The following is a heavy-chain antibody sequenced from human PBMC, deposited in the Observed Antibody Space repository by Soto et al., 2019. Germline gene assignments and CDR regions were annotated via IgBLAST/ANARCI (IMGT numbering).Heavy chain of an antibody. D-gene: IGHD2-15*01. J-gene: IGHJ6*03. CDR1: GFTFSSYA. V-gene: IGHV3-23*01. Sequence: GGSLRLSCAASGFTFSSYAMSWVRQAPGKGLEWVSAISGSGGSTYYADSVKGRFTISRDNSKNTLYLQMNSLRAEDTAVYYCAKDGCRLLFGGSCYYYYYMDVWGKGTTVTVSS. CDR3: AKDGCRLLFGGSCYYYYYMDV. CDR2: ISGSGGST.